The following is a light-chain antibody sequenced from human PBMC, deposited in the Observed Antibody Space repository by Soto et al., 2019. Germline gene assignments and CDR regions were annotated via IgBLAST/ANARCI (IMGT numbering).Light chain of an antibody. Sequence: EIVLTQSPGTLSLSPGERATLSCGTSQTVSSTSLAWYQKKLARAPRLLIIGTSNRAIGIPHRFSGSGSGTDFTLTISRPEPEDFAVYHCQLYGSSPLYSFAQGTELEIK. CDR2: GTS. CDR3: QLYGSSPLYS. J-gene: IGKJ2*01. V-gene: IGKV3-20*01. CDR1: QTVSSTS.